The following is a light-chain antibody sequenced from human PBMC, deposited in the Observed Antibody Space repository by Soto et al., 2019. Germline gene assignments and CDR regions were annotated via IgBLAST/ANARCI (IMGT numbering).Light chain of an antibody. CDR2: EGS. J-gene: IGLJ2*01. CDR1: SSDVGSYDL. CDR3: FSYAGTTNVA. Sequence: QSALTQPASVSGSPGQSITISCTGTSSDVGSYDLVSWYQQHPGKAPKLMIYEGSQRPSGVSNRFSGSKSGNTASLTIFGLHADDEADYYCFSYAGTTNVAFGTGTKLTVL. V-gene: IGLV2-23*01.